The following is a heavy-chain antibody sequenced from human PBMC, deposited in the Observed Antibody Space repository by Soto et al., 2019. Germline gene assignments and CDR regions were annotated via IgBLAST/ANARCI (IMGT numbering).Heavy chain of an antibody. CDR2: INHSGTT. V-gene: IGHV4-59*01. D-gene: IGHD1-1*01. CDR1: GGSLSPYY. Sequence: QVQLQESGPGLVKPSETLSLTCTVSGGSLSPYYWIWIRQPPGKGLEWIGYINHSGTTNYNPSLKSRVSISVDTSKNQFSLKLSSVTAADTAVYYCARGGRYRYAMDVWGQGTTVSVSS. J-gene: IGHJ6*02. CDR3: ARGGRYRYAMDV.